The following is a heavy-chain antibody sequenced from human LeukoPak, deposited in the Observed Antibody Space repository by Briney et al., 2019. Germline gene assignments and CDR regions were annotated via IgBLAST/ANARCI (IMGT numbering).Heavy chain of an antibody. D-gene: IGHD3-10*01. J-gene: IGHJ4*02. CDR2: IYYSGST. CDR1: GGSISSGGYY. CDR3: ARDRPHYYGSGSYFDY. Sequence: SQTLSLTCTVSGGSISSGGYYWSWIRQHPGKGLEWIGYIYYSGSTYYNPSLKSRVTISVDTSKDQFSLKLSSVTAADTAVYYCARDRPHYYGSGSYFDYWGQGTLVTVSS. V-gene: IGHV4-31*03.